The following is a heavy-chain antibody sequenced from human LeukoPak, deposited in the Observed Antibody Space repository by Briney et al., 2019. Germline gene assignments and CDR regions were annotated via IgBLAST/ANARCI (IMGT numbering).Heavy chain of an antibody. CDR2: ISSSGSTI. CDR1: GFTFSDYY. J-gene: IGHJ4*02. Sequence: GGSLRLSCAASGFTFSDYYMSWIRQAPGKGLERVSYISSSGSTIYYADSVKGRFTISRDNAKNSLYLQMNSLRAEDTAVYYCARGTTVTSYYFDYWGQGTLVTVSS. V-gene: IGHV3-11*01. CDR3: ARGTTVTSYYFDY. D-gene: IGHD4-17*01.